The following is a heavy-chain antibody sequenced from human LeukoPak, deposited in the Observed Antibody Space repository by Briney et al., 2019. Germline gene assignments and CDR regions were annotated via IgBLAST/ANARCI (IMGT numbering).Heavy chain of an antibody. CDR2: IYHDYTT. CDR3: ANADTEDFLDF. V-gene: IGHV4-38-2*01. J-gene: IGHJ4*02. CDR1: TYSISSDFY. Sequence: PSGTLSLTCAVSTYSISSDFYCGWVRQPPGQGLEWVGSIYHDYTTYYNPSLRGRVTLSLDMSRKQFSLELTSVTAADTATYYCANADTEDFLDFWGQGKLVTVSS. D-gene: IGHD2-8*01.